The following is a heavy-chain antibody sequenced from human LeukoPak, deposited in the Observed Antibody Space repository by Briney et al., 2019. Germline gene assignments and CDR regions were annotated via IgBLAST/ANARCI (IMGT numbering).Heavy chain of an antibody. Sequence: GASVKVSCKVSGYTLTELSMHWVRQAPGKGLEWMGGFDPEDGETIYAQKFQGRVTMTEDTSTDTAYMELSSLRSEDTAVYYCATDLPFHYYYGMDVWGQGTTVTVSS. CDR3: ATDLPFHYYYGMDV. CDR1: GYTLTELS. CDR2: FDPEDGET. J-gene: IGHJ6*02. V-gene: IGHV1-24*01. D-gene: IGHD2/OR15-2a*01.